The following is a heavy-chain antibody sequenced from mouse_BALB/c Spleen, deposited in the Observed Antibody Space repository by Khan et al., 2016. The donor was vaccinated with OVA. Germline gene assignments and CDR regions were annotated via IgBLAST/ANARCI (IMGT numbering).Heavy chain of an antibody. V-gene: IGHV5-6*01. CDR1: GFTFSSYS. Sequence: EVELVESGGDLVKPGGSLKLSCAASGFTFSSYSMSWVRQTLDKRLEWVATISSDGDYTYYPDSVKGRITISRDNAKNTLYLQMSSLKSEDTDMYYCASHLTGSFAYWGQGTLVTVSA. J-gene: IGHJ3*01. CDR3: ASHLTGSFAY. D-gene: IGHD4-1*01. CDR2: ISSDGDYT.